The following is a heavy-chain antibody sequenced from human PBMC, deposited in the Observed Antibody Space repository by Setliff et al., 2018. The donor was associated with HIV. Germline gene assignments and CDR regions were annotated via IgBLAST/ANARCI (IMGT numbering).Heavy chain of an antibody. CDR3: ARDSGGYNYGFAVGSFDY. CDR1: GGSISSYY. CDR2: IHTSGNI. J-gene: IGHJ4*02. Sequence: PSETLSLTCIVSGGSISSYYWSWIRQSAGKELEWIGRIHTSGNIRYNPSLQSRVTMSTDTSNNQFSLKLSSVAAADTAVYYCARDSGGYNYGFAVGSFDYWGQGALVTVSS. V-gene: IGHV4-4*07. D-gene: IGHD5-18*01.